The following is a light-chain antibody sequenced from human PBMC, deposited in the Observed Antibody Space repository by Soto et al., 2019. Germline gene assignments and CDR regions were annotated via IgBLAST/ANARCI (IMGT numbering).Light chain of an antibody. CDR1: QSVRNN. Sequence: EIVMTQSAATLSVSPGERATLSCRAGQSVRNNLTWYQQKFGQAPRLLIYGASTRATGIPARFSGSGSGTEFTLTISSLQSEDFAVYYRQQYNNWPPTFGQGTKVDIK. V-gene: IGKV3-15*01. CDR2: GAS. CDR3: QQYNNWPPT. J-gene: IGKJ1*01.